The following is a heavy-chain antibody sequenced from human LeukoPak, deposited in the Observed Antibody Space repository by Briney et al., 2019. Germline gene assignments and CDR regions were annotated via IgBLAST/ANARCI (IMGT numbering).Heavy chain of an antibody. CDR2: ISSNGGST. CDR1: GFTFSTYA. V-gene: IGHV3-64*01. J-gene: IGHJ4*02. Sequence: GGSLRLSCVASGFTFSTYAMHWVRQAPGKGLEYVSAISSNGGSTFYANSVKGRFTISRDNSKNTLYLQMGSLRADDMAVYYCARWGRSKMTTVTYFDYWGQGTLVTVSS. D-gene: IGHD4-17*01. CDR3: ARWGRSKMTTVTYFDY.